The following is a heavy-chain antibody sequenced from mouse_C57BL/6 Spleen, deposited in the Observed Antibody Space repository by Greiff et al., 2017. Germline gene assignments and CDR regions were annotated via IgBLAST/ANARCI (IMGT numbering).Heavy chain of an antibody. CDR1: GYTFTDYY. CDR2: IYPGSGNT. J-gene: IGHJ4*01. CDR3: ARWRQVRPYAMDD. V-gene: IGHV1-76*01. Sequence: QVHVKQSGAELVRPGASVKLSCKASGYTFTDYYINWVKQRPGQGLEWIARIYPGSGNTYYNEKFKGKATLTAEESSSTAYMQLSSLTSEDSAVYFCARWRQVRPYAMDDWGQGTSVTVSS. D-gene: IGHD3-2*02.